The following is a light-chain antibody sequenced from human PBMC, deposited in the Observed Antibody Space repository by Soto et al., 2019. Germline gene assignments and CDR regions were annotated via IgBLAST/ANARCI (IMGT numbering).Light chain of an antibody. V-gene: IGKV3-15*01. CDR2: GAS. Sequence: EIVMTQSPATLSVSPGERATLSCRASQSISSRLAWYQQKPGQAPRLLIYGASTRASGIPARFSGSGSGTEFTLTISSLQSEVFAVYSCQQYDNWPTLSFGGGTKVEIK. CDR3: QQYDNWPTLS. J-gene: IGKJ4*01. CDR1: QSISSR.